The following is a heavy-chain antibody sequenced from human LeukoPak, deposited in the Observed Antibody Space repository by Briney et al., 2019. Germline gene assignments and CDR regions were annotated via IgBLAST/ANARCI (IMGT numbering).Heavy chain of an antibody. V-gene: IGHV2-5*01. J-gene: IGHJ4*02. D-gene: IGHD3-22*01. CDR2: IYWNDDK. CDR1: GGSISRYYWS. CDR3: AHSDVYYDSSGYPDY. Sequence: TLSLTCTVSGGSISRYYWSWFRQPPGKALEWLALIYWNDDKRYSPSLKSRLTITKDTSKNQVVLTMTNMDPVDTATYYCAHSDVYYDSSGYPDYWGQGTLVTVSS.